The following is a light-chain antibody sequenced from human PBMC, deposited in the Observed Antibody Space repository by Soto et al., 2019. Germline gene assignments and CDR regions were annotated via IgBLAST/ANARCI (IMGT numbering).Light chain of an antibody. CDR2: GAS. V-gene: IGKV1-9*01. J-gene: IGKJ5*01. CDR1: QGISSN. Sequence: QLTQSPSSLSASVGYPVTITCRASQGISSNLAWYQQKPGRATKLLIFGASTLQSGVPVRFSGSGSGTDFILSINSLQPEEVATYYCKQLDSFPLTFGQGTRLEIK. CDR3: KQLDSFPLT.